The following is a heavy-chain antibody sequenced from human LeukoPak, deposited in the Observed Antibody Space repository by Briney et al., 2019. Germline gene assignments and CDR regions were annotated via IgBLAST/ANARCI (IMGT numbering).Heavy chain of an antibody. CDR3: VKDWSRWAFDI. Sequence: GGSLRLSCAASGFTFSSYAMSWVRQAPGKGLEWVSAISGGSAYYADSVKSRFTIFRDDSKNILYLQMNSLRAEDMAVYYCVKDWSRWAFDIWGQGTMVTVSS. D-gene: IGHD3-3*01. CDR2: ISGGSA. CDR1: GFTFSSYA. J-gene: IGHJ3*02. V-gene: IGHV3-23*01.